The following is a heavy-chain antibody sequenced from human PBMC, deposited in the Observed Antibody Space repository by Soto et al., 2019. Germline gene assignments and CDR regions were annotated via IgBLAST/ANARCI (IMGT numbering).Heavy chain of an antibody. CDR2: INAGNGNT. J-gene: IGHJ4*02. D-gene: IGHD6-19*01. Sequence: ASVKVACKASGYTFTGYSMHWVRQAPGQRLEWMGWINAGNGNTKYSQKFQGRVTITRDTSASTAYMELSSLRSEDTAVYYCARAVAVAADFDYWGQGTLVTVSS. CDR1: GYTFTGYS. CDR3: ARAVAVAADFDY. V-gene: IGHV1-3*01.